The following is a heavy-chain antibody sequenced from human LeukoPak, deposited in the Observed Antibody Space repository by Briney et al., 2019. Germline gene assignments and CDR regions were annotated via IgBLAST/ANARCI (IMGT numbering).Heavy chain of an antibody. Sequence: GGSLRLSCAASGFAFSRYDMNWVRQSPGKGLEWVSHISTSDSAIYYADSVKGRFTISRDNAKNSLYLQMNSLRAEDTAVYYCARDRWFDPWGQGTLVTVSS. CDR3: ARDRWFDP. V-gene: IGHV3-48*03. J-gene: IGHJ5*02. CDR2: ISTSDSAI. CDR1: GFAFSRYD.